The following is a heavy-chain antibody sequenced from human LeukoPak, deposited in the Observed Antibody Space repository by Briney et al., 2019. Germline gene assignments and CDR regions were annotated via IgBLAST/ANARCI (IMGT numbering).Heavy chain of an antibody. CDR2: INHSGST. J-gene: IGHJ5*02. V-gene: IGHV4-34*01. CDR3: ARGLGFDP. Sequence: SETLSLTCAVYGGSFSGYCWSWIRQPPGKGLEWIGEINHSGSTNYNPSLKSRVTISVDTSKNQFSLKLSSVTAADTAVYYCARGLGFDPWGQGTLVTVSS. CDR1: GGSFSGYC.